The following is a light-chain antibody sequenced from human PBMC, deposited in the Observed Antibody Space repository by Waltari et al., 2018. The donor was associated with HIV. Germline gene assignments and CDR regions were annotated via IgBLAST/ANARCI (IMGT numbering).Light chain of an antibody. CDR3: SSYTTTATLV. CDR1: IGDVSTYNS. Sequence: QPALTQPAYVSGSPGQSITISCTGGIGDVSTYNSVAWYQQHPGKTPTLVIYGVSNRPSGVSNRFSGSESGNTASLTISGLQPDDEADYYCSSYTTTATLVFGTGTKVTVL. CDR2: GVS. V-gene: IGLV2-14*03. J-gene: IGLJ1*01.